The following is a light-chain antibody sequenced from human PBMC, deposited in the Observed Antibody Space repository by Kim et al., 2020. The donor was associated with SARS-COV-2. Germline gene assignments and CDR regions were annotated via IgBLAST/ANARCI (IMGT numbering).Light chain of an antibody. CDR3: QSYDSSLSGSVV. Sequence: VIISCTGSSSNIGAGYDVHWYQQLPGTAPKLLIYGNSNRPSGVPDRFSGSKSGTSASLAITGLQAEDEADYYCQSYDSSLSGSVVFGGGTKLTVL. CDR2: GNS. J-gene: IGLJ2*01. V-gene: IGLV1-40*01. CDR1: SSNIGAGYD.